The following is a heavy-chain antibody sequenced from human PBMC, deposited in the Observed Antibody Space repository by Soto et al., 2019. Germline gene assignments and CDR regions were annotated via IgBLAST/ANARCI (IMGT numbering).Heavy chain of an antibody. D-gene: IGHD2-15*01. CDR1: GGSISTNNW. Sequence: QVLLQESGPGLINASGTLSLTCGVSGGSISTNNWWSWVRQTPGQGREGIAEVYHTGSTNYNPSLKSRLTISVDKSKNQFSLRLTSVTAADSAVYYCARAKLCNTLSCPHSFDTWGQGTLVSVSS. J-gene: IGHJ4*02. V-gene: IGHV4-4*02. CDR3: ARAKLCNTLSCPHSFDT. CDR2: VYHTGST.